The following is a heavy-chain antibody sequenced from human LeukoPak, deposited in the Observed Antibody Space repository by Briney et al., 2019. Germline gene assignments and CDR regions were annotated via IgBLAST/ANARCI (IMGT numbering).Heavy chain of an antibody. CDR1: GFTFSSSA. Sequence: GGSLRLSCAASGFTFSSSAMSWVRQAPGKGLEWVSAISNNGGYTYYADSVQGRFTISRDNSKSTLCLQMNSLRAEDTAVYYCASGSGYFSGDAFDIWGQGTMVTVSS. D-gene: IGHD3-22*01. V-gene: IGHV3-23*01. CDR3: ASGSGYFSGDAFDI. J-gene: IGHJ3*02. CDR2: ISNNGGYT.